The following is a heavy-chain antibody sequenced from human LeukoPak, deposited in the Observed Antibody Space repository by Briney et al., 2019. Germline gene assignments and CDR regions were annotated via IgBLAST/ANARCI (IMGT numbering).Heavy chain of an antibody. J-gene: IGHJ4*02. D-gene: IGHD3-3*01. CDR2: MNPNSGNT. Sequence: HGASVKVSCKASGYTFTSYDINWVRQATGQGLEWMGWMNPNSGNTGYAQKFQGRVTITRNTSISTAYMELSSLRSEDTAVYYCARGLRFLEWLFDYWGQGTLVTVSS. CDR3: ARGLRFLEWLFDY. CDR1: GYTFTSYD. V-gene: IGHV1-8*03.